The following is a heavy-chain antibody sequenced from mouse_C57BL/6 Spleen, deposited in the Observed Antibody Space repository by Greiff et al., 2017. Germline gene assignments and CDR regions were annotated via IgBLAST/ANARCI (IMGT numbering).Heavy chain of an antibody. CDR1: GYTFTSYW. V-gene: IGHV1-64*01. Sequence: QVQLQQSGAELVKPGASVKLSCKASGYTFTSYWMHWVKQRPGQGLEWIGMIHPNSGSTNYNEKFKSKSTLTVDKSSSTAYMQLSHLTSADSAVTESARWASTTVGAKDDWGQGTTLTVSS. CDR3: ARWASTTVGAKDD. CDR2: IHPNSGST. D-gene: IGHD1-1*01. J-gene: IGHJ2*01.